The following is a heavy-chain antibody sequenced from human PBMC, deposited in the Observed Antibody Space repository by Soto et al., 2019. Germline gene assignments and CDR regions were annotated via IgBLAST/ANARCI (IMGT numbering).Heavy chain of an antibody. J-gene: IGHJ4*02. CDR2: ISGGGGST. V-gene: IGHV3-23*01. CDR3: TKFFFDGVSLVKY. D-gene: IGHD2-8*01. Sequence: VQLLESGGDLVQPGGSLRVSCVASGLTFIRFALSWVRQSPGKGVGWVSAISGGGGSTYYADSVKGRFTVSRDNSKHTRYLQRNTLSAEDTAVYYCTKFFFDGVSLVKYWGQGSPVTVSS. CDR1: GLTFIRFA.